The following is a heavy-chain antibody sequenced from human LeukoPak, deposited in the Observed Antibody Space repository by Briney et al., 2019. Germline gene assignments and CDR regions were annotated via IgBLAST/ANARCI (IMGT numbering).Heavy chain of an antibody. CDR1: GFTFSSYG. CDR3: ARDGSGTRYYYMDV. V-gene: IGHV3-33*01. CDR2: IWYDGSNK. J-gene: IGHJ6*03. Sequence: PGGSLRLSCAASGFTFSSYGMHWVRQAPGKGLEWVAVIWYDGSNKYYADSVKGRFTISRDNSKNTLYLQMNSLRAEDTAVYYCARDGSGTRYYYMDVWGKGTTVTVS. D-gene: IGHD3-10*01.